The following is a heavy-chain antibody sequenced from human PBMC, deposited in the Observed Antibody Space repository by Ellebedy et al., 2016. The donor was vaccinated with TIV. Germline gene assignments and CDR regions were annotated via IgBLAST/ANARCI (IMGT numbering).Heavy chain of an antibody. CDR3: VRGAGWLHDS. Sequence: PGGSLRLSCAASGFTFSGHWMSWVRQAPGTGPEWVANIKQDGSETYYVDSVKGRFTISRDNAKNSLSLQMNSLRAEDTALYYCVRGAGWLHDSWGQGTLVTVSS. CDR1: GFTFSGHW. J-gene: IGHJ4*02. D-gene: IGHD5-12*01. CDR2: IKQDGSET. V-gene: IGHV3-7*03.